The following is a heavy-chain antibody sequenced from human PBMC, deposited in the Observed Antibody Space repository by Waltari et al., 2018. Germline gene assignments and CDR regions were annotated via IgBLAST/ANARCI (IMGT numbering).Heavy chain of an antibody. CDR3: ARGARRTTVTTGWWYFDL. Sequence: EVQLVESGGGLVQPGGSLRLSCAASGFTYSMYWMHWVRQAPGKGLGWVSRSNSDGSSTSYADSVKGRFTISKDNAKNTVYLQMNSLRAEDTAIYYCARGARRTTVTTGWWYFDLWGRGTLVTVSS. CDR2: SNSDGSST. J-gene: IGHJ2*01. CDR1: GFTYSMYW. V-gene: IGHV3-74*01. D-gene: IGHD4-17*01.